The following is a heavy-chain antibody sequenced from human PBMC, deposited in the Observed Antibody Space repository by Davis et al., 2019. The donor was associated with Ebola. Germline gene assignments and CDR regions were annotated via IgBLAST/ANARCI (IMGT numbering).Heavy chain of an antibody. CDR3: ARLPNDYCETNDYFVH. Sequence: MPSETLSLTCAVSSAPIRDSGYYWGWIRQTPGEGLEWIGNIYYSGTTYYNPSLKSRVTISIDTSENRFSLDLTSVTAADTAVYYCARLPNDYCETNDYFVHWGQGALVTVSS. CDR2: IYYSGTT. J-gene: IGHJ4*02. CDR1: SAPIRDSGYY. V-gene: IGHV4-39*01. D-gene: IGHD3-22*01.